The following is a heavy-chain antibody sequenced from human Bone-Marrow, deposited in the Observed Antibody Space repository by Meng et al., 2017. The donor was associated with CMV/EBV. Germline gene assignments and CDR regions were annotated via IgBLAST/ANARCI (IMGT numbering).Heavy chain of an antibody. CDR2: INHSGST. J-gene: IGHJ4*02. CDR1: GGSFSGYY. Sequence: SETLSLTCAVYGGSFSGYYWSWIRQPPGKGLEWIGEINHSGSTNYNPSLKSRVTISVDTSKNQFSLKLSSVTAADTAVYYCARGWPTLYWGQGPLVTIYS. CDR3: ARGWPTLY. V-gene: IGHV4-34*01.